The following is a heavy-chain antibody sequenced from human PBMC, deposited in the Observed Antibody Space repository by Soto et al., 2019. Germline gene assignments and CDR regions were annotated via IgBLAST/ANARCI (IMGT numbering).Heavy chain of an antibody. CDR1: GGTFSSYA. D-gene: IGHD2-21*02. CDR3: ARDRRLLPHWYFDL. J-gene: IGHJ2*01. V-gene: IGHV1-69*13. CDR2: IIPIFGTA. Sequence: SVKVSCKASGGTFSSYAISWVRQAPGQGLEWMGGIIPIFGTANYAQKFQGRVTITADESTSTAYMELSSLRSEDTAVYYCARDRRLLPHWYFDLWGRGTLVTVS.